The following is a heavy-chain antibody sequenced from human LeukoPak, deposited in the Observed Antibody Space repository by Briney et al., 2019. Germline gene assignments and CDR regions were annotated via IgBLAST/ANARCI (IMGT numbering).Heavy chain of an antibody. CDR3: ARGDFWSGYYTGLY. D-gene: IGHD3-3*01. CDR2: IYSGGST. CDR1: GFTVTTNY. J-gene: IGHJ4*02. V-gene: IGHV3-53*04. Sequence: PGGSLRLSCAASGFTVTTNYMSWVRQAPGKGLEWVSVIYSGGSTYYADSVKGRFTISRHNSKNTLYLQMDSLRDEDTAVYYCARGDFWSGYYTGLYWGQGTLVTVSP.